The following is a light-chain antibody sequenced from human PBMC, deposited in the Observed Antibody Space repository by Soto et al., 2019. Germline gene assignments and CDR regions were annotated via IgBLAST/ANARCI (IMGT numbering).Light chain of an antibody. CDR2: DNS. CDR3: QSYDRSLSGSRV. CDR1: SSNIWAGYD. Sequence: QSVLTQPPSVSGVPGQRVTISCPRTSSNIWAGYDLDWYQQRPGTARKLLIYDNSNRPSGVPDLFSGSKSGTSASLAITGLQAEDGADYYCQSYDRSLSGSRVFGNGTKVTVL. J-gene: IGLJ1*01. V-gene: IGLV1-40*01.